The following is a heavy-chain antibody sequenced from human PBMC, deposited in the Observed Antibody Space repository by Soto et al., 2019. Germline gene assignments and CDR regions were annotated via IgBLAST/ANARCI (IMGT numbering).Heavy chain of an antibody. J-gene: IGHJ4*02. Sequence: EVQLVESGGGLVKPGGSLRLSCAASGFTFSSYSMNWVRQAPGKGLEWVSSISSSSSYIYYADSVKGRFTISRDNAKNSLYLQMNSLRAEDTAVYYCARVGVVAAQQYYFDSWGQGTLVTVSS. V-gene: IGHV3-21*01. CDR2: ISSSSSYI. CDR1: GFTFSSYS. CDR3: ARVGVVAAQQYYFDS. D-gene: IGHD2-15*01.